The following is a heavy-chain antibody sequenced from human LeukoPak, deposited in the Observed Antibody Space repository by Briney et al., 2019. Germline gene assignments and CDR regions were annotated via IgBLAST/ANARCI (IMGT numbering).Heavy chain of an antibody. CDR2: IYYSGST. Sequence: SETLSLTCTVSGGSISSYCWSWIRQPPGKGLEWIGYIYYSGSTNYNPSLKSRVTMSVDTSKNQFSLKLSSVTAADTAVYYCARDGQNDAFDIWGQGTMVTVSS. CDR1: GGSISSYC. J-gene: IGHJ3*02. V-gene: IGHV4-59*12. CDR3: ARDGQNDAFDI.